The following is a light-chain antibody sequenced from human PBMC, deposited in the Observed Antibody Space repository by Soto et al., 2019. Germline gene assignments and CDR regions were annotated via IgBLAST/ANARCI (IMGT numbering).Light chain of an antibody. CDR3: QSYDSSAWV. V-gene: IGLV6-57*02. CDR2: EDN. J-gene: IGLJ3*02. CDR1: SGSIASNY. Sequence: NFMLTQPHSVSESPGKTVTISCTGSSGSIASNYVQWYQQRPGSAPTTVIYEDNQRPSGVPDRFSGSIDSSSNSASLTISGLKTEDEAAYYCQSYDSSAWVFGGGTKLTVL.